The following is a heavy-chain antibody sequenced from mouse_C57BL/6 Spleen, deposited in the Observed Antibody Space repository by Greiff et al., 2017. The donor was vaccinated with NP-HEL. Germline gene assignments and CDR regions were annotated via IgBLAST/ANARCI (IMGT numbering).Heavy chain of an antibody. Sequence: EVKVVESGGGLVKPGGSLKLSCAASGFTFSSYAMSWVRQTPEKRLEWVATISDGGSYTYYPDNVKGRFTISRDNAKNTLYLQMGHLKSEDTAMYYCARDAPITTVVATPYAMDYWGQGTSVTVSS. D-gene: IGHD1-1*01. V-gene: IGHV5-4*01. CDR2: ISDGGSYT. CDR3: ARDAPITTVVATPYAMDY. J-gene: IGHJ4*01. CDR1: GFTFSSYA.